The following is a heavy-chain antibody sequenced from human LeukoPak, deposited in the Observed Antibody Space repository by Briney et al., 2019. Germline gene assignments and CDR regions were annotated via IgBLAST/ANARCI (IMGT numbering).Heavy chain of an antibody. J-gene: IGHJ4*02. Sequence: PGGSLRLSCAASGFTFSGYWMSWVRQSPGKGLEWVANINQGGSEKYYVDSVKGRFTISRDNAKNSLYLQMNSLRAEDTAVYYCARYVMGLDFWGQGTLVTVSS. CDR1: GFTFSGYW. CDR2: INQGGSEK. D-gene: IGHD2-8*01. CDR3: ARYVMGLDF. V-gene: IGHV3-7*05.